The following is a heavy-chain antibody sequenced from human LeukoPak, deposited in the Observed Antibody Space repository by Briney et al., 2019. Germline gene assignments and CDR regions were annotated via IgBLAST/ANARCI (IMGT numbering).Heavy chain of an antibody. CDR3: ARAINWNDVANWFDP. CDR1: GGTFSSYA. CDR2: IIPIFGTA. D-gene: IGHD1-20*01. J-gene: IGHJ5*02. V-gene: IGHV1-69*01. Sequence: SVKVSCKASGGTFSSYAISWVRQAPGQGLEWMGGIIPIFGTANYAQKFQGRVTITADESTSTAYMELSSLRSEDTAVYYCARAINWNDVANWFDPWGQGTLVTVYS.